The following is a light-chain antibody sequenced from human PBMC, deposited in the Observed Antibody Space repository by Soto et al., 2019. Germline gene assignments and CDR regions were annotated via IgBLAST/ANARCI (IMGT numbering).Light chain of an antibody. Sequence: DIQMTQSPSTLSASLGDRVTITCRASQSISGWLAWYQQKPGKAPKLLIYDVSSLESGVPSRCSGSGSGTAFTLTISSLQPYDFSTYYCHQYNSYSFGQGTKVDIK. J-gene: IGKJ1*01. CDR2: DVS. CDR1: QSISGW. V-gene: IGKV1-5*01. CDR3: HQYNSYS.